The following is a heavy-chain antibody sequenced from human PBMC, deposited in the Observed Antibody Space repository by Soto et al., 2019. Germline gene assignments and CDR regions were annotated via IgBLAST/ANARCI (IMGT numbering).Heavy chain of an antibody. V-gene: IGHV6-1*01. CDR3: ASLIGNSWLDS. J-gene: IGHJ5*01. D-gene: IGHD2-8*01. Sequence: QVQLQQSGPGLVHPSQTLSLTCAISGDSVSTNSATLDWLRQSPSRGLEWLRRTYYRSKCYNYYAASVKGRTTIIPDTSNNLPLMQLTSVAADATAEYYWASLIGNSWLDSWGQGTLGTVSS. CDR2: TYYRSKCYN. CDR1: GDSVSTNSAT.